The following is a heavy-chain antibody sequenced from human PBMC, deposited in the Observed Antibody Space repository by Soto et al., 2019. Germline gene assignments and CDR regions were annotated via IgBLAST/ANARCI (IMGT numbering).Heavy chain of an antibody. CDR3: ARVPYYYDSSGYPAYFDY. Sequence: QVQLVQSGAEVKKPGSSVKVSCKASGGTFSSYAVSWVRQAPAQGLEWMGGIIPIFGTANYPQKFQGRVTITADESTSTAYMELSSLRSEDTAVYYCARVPYYYDSSGYPAYFDYWGQGTLVTVSS. V-gene: IGHV1-69*12. J-gene: IGHJ4*02. CDR1: GGTFSSYA. D-gene: IGHD3-22*01. CDR2: IIPIFGTA.